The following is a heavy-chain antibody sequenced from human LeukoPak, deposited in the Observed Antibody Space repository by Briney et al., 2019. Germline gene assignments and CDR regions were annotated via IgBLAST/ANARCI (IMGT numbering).Heavy chain of an antibody. D-gene: IGHD3-22*01. CDR3: ARDSRDSSGYGWDY. Sequence: TGGSLRLSCVASGFAFSNYAMHWVRQAPGKGLEWVAFVSYDGTNKYYADSVMGRFTISRDNSKNTLYLQMNSLRAEDTAVYYCARDSRDSSGYGWDYWGQGTLVTVSS. V-gene: IGHV3-30*14. J-gene: IGHJ4*02. CDR1: GFAFSNYA. CDR2: VSYDGTNK.